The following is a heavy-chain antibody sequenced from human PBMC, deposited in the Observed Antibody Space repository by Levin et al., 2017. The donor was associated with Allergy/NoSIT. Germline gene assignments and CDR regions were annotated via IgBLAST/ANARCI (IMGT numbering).Heavy chain of an antibody. CDR1: GCTFGEYA. V-gene: IGHV3-49*04. CDR2: IRNKAHGGTT. Sequence: GGSLRLSCTGSGCTFGEYAMSWVRQAPGKGLEWVGFIRNKAHGGTTEYAASVKGRLTISRDDSKSIAYLQMNSLKTEDTAVYFCARGGPPNYDYNWGSYRDGYFDYWGQGTLVTVSS. J-gene: IGHJ4*02. D-gene: IGHD3-16*02. CDR3: ARGGPPNYDYNWGSYRDGYFDY.